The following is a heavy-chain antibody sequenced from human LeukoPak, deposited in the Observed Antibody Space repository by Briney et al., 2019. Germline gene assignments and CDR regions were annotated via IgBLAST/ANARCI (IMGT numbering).Heavy chain of an antibody. CDR2: IYSGGST. D-gene: IGHD3-22*01. CDR3: ARDRYYYDSSGYPVY. V-gene: IGHV3-66*01. CDR1: GFTVSSNY. Sequence: GGSLRLSCAASGFTVSSNYMSWVRQAPGKGLEWVSVIYSGGSTYYADSVKGRFTISRDNSKNTLYLQMNSLRAEDTAVYYCARDRYYYDSSGYPVYWGQGTLVTVSS. J-gene: IGHJ4*02.